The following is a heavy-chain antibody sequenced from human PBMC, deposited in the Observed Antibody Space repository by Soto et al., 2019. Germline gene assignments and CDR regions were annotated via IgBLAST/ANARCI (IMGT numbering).Heavy chain of an antibody. CDR1: GGSISSYY. J-gene: IGHJ5*02. Sequence: SETLSLTCTVSGGSISSYYWSWIRQPPGKGLEWIGFIYYSGSTYYNPSLKSRVTISVDTSKNQFSLKLSSVTAADTAVYYCARSSYCSGGSCYPWASWFDPWGQGTLVTVSS. V-gene: IGHV4-59*12. CDR3: ARSSYCSGGSCYPWASWFDP. CDR2: IYYSGST. D-gene: IGHD2-15*01.